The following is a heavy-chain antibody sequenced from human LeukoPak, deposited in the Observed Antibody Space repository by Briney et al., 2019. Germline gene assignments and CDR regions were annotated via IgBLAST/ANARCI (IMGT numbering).Heavy chain of an antibody. CDR1: GFTFSSYG. D-gene: IGHD2-15*01. V-gene: IGHV3-33*06. Sequence: PGRSLRLSCAASGFTFSSYGMHWVRQAPGKGLEWVAVIWYDGSNKYYADSVKGRFTISRDNSKSTLYLQMNSLRAEDTAVYYCAKDRGYCSGGSCYFGYYFGYWGQGTLVTVSS. CDR2: IWYDGSNK. CDR3: AKDRGYCSGGSCYFGYYFGY. J-gene: IGHJ4*02.